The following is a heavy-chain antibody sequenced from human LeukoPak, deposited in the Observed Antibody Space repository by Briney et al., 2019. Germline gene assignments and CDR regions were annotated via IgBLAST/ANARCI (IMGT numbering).Heavy chain of an antibody. D-gene: IGHD3-22*01. V-gene: IGHV1-2*02. J-gene: IGHJ4*02. Sequence: ASVKVSCKASGNIFTDYYIHWVRQAPGLGLEWMGWINPNSGGTDYAQNFQGRVTMTRDTSTSTAYMELSRLTSDDTAVYCCARDRLYSRGRDFDYWGQGTLVTASS. CDR1: GNIFTDYY. CDR3: ARDRLYSRGRDFDY. CDR2: INPNSGGT.